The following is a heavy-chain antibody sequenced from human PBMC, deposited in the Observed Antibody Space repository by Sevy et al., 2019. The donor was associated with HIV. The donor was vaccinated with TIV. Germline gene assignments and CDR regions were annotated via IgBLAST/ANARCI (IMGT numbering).Heavy chain of an antibody. J-gene: IGHJ4*02. V-gene: IGHV3-23*01. CDR1: GFTFSSYA. CDR3: AKGEKYYDSSGLTVHFDY. Sequence: GGSLRLSCAASGFTFSSYAMSWVRQAPGKGLEWVSAISGSGGSTYYADSVKGRFTISRDNSKNTLYLRMNSLRAEDTAVYYCAKGEKYYDSSGLTVHFDYWGQGTLVTVSS. CDR2: ISGSGGST. D-gene: IGHD3-22*01.